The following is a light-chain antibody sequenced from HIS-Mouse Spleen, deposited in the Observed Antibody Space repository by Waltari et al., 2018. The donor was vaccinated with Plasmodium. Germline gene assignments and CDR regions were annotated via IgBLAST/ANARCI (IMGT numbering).Light chain of an antibody. J-gene: IGLJ3*02. CDR2: YCSDSAK. Sequence: QPVLTQPPSSSASPGESARLTCTLPSDINVGSYNIYGYQQTPGSPPRYLLYYCSDSAKGQGSGVPSRFSGSKDASANTGILLISGLQSEDEADYYCMIWPSNASGVFGGGTKLTVL. CDR1: SDINVGSYN. V-gene: IGLV5-37*01. CDR3: MIWPSNASGV.